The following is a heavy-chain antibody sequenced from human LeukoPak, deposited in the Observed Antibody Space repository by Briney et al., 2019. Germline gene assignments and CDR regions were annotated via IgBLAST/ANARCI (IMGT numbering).Heavy chain of an antibody. CDR2: ISGDGGST. J-gene: IGHJ3*02. V-gene: IGHV3-43*02. Sequence: GXXLRLSCAASGFTFDDYAMHWVRQAPGKGLEWVSLISGDGGSTYYADSVKGRFTISRDNSKNSLYLQMNSLRTEDTALYYCAKDKSSSFDIWGQGTMVTVSS. CDR3: AKDKSSSFDI. D-gene: IGHD3-10*01. CDR1: GFTFDDYA.